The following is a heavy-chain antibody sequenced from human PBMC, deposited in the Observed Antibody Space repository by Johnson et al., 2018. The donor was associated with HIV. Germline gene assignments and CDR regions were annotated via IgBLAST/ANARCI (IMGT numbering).Heavy chain of an antibody. CDR3: ARDDRPDGFDI. J-gene: IGHJ3*02. D-gene: IGHD1-14*01. CDR1: GIIVTGNF. Sequence: MLLVESGGGLVQPGGSLRLSCAASGIIVTGNFMSWVRQAPGKGLEWVSVINAGGDTYYADSVKGRFTISRDRSKNKVSLQMNSLRVEDTAVYYCARDDRPDGFDIWGQGTMVTVSS. V-gene: IGHV3-66*01. CDR2: INAGGDT.